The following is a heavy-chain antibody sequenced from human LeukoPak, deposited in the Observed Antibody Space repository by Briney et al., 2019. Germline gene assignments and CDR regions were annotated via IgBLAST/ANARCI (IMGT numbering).Heavy chain of an antibody. CDR1: GYTFTSYG. Sequence: ASVKVSCKASGYTFTSYGISWVRQAPGQGLEWMGGIIPIFGTANYAQKLQGRVTITTDESTSTAYMELSSLRSEDTAVYYCARAMTAILYYWGQGTLVTVSS. CDR3: ARAMTAILYY. V-gene: IGHV1-69*05. D-gene: IGHD2-21*02. CDR2: IIPIFGTA. J-gene: IGHJ4*02.